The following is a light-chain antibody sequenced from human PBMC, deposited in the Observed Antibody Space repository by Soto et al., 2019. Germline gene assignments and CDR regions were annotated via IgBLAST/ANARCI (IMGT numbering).Light chain of an antibody. CDR1: SSDVGAYIF. V-gene: IGLV2-8*01. J-gene: IGLJ1*01. CDR3: VSFAGGTYV. Sequence: VLTQPPSASGSPGQSVTISCTGTSSDVGAYIFVSWYQQHPGKAPKLMVYDVNRRPPGVPDRFFGSKSGNTASLTVSGLQAEDEAGYYCVSFAGGTYVFGTGTKVTVL. CDR2: DVN.